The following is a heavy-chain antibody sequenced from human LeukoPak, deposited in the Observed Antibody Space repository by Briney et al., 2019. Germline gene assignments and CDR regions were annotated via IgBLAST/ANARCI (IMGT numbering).Heavy chain of an antibody. J-gene: IGHJ6*03. V-gene: IGHV4-4*07. CDR2: IYTSGST. CDR3: ARENSDYYYYMDV. Sequence: SETLSLTCTVSGGSSISYYWSWIRQPAGKGLEWIGRIYTSGSTNYNPSLKSRVTMSVDTSKNQFSLKLSSVTAADTAVYYCARENSDYYYYMDVWGKGTTVTVSS. D-gene: IGHD4-23*01. CDR1: GGSSISYY.